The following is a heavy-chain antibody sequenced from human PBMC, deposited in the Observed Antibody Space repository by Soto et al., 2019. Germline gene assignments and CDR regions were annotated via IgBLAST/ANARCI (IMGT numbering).Heavy chain of an antibody. Sequence: PVGALRLSCAASGFTFSSYWMSWVRQAPGKGLEWVANIKQDGSEKYYVDSVKGRFTISRDNAKNSLYLQMNSLRAEDTAVYYCVRENEYSSSSAGFDYWGQGTLVTVSS. J-gene: IGHJ4*02. D-gene: IGHD6-6*01. CDR3: VRENEYSSSSAGFDY. CDR1: GFTFSSYW. V-gene: IGHV3-7*01. CDR2: IKQDGSEK.